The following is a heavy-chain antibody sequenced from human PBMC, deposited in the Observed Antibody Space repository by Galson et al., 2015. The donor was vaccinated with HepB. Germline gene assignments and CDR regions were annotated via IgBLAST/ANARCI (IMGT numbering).Heavy chain of an antibody. CDR2: ISGNGDST. CDR3: AKGYGLFDS. Sequence: SLRLSCATSGFAFDTHAMSWVRQAPGRGLEWISGISGNGDSTFYADSVKGRFTVSRDNSNNMLYLQMNSLRAEDAGLYFCAKGYGLFDSWGQGILVIVSS. J-gene: IGHJ5*01. D-gene: IGHD5-18*01. V-gene: IGHV3-23*01. CDR1: GFAFDTHA.